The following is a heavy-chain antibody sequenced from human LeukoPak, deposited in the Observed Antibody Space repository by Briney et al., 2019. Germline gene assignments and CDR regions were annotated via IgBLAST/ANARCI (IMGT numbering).Heavy chain of an antibody. D-gene: IGHD4-11*01. V-gene: IGHV3-23*01. J-gene: IGHJ4*02. CDR2: VNSDGGST. CDR1: GFTFSNYA. Sequence: PGGSLRLSCAAPGFTFSNYAMTWVRQAPGKGLEWVSGVNSDGGSTYYADSARGRFTISRDNSKNTLYLQMNSLRAEDTAVYYCAKGISNPDYWGQGTLVTVSS. CDR3: AKGISNPDY.